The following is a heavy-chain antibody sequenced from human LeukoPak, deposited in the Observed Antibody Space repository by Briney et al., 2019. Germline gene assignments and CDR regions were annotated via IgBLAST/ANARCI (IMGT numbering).Heavy chain of an antibody. D-gene: IGHD2-2*01. V-gene: IGHV4-38-2*02. J-gene: IGHJ4*02. CDR3: ARVRYCTSNTCFYDFDY. Sequence: SETLSLTCTVSGYSISTGYYWGWIRQPPGKGLEWIGSIRHSGNTYYNPSLKSRVTMSVDTSKNQFSQKLSSVTAADTAIYYCARVRYCTSNTCFYDFDYWGQGTLVTVSS. CDR1: GYSISTGYY. CDR2: IRHSGNT.